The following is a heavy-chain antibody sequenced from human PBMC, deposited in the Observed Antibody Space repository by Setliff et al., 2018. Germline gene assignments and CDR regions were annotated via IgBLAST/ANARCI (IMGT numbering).Heavy chain of an antibody. D-gene: IGHD3-10*01. Sequence: ASVKVSCKASGYTFINYEINWVRQATGQGLEWMGGMNPNNGNTGYSQKFQGRVTITRDTSASTAYMELSSLRSEDTAVYYCARDGGWFGAQLYYYYGMDVWGQGTTVTVSS. J-gene: IGHJ6*02. CDR2: MNPNNGNT. CDR3: ARDGGWFGAQLYYYYGMDV. CDR1: GYTFINYE. V-gene: IGHV1-8*03.